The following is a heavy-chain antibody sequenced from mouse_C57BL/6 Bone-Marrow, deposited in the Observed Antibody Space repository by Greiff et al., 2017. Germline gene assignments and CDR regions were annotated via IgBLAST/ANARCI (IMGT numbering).Heavy chain of an antibody. J-gene: IGHJ4*01. CDR1: GYTFTSYG. V-gene: IGHV1-58*01. CDR3: ESSGYANDGDAMDY. D-gene: IGHD3-2*02. Sequence: VQLQQSGAELVRPGSSVKMSCKTSGYTFTSYGIHWVKQRPVQGLEWIGYIYIGNGYTAYNQQFKGKATLTSDTSSSTASMQLSSLTSTDSAISVCESSGYANDGDAMDYWGQGTSVTVSS. CDR2: IYIGNGYT.